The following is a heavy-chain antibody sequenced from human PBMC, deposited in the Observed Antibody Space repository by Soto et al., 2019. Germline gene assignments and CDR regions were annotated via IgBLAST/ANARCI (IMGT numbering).Heavy chain of an antibody. Sequence: QVQLVQSGAEVKKPGSSVKVSCKASGGTFSSYAISWVRQAPGQGLEWMGGIIPIFGTANYAQKFQGRVTITADESTSTAYMELSSLTSEDTAVYYCARASILTGLLTHQGNWFDPWGQGTLVTVSS. D-gene: IGHD3-9*01. CDR1: GGTFSSYA. V-gene: IGHV1-69*12. J-gene: IGHJ5*02. CDR2: IIPIFGTA. CDR3: ARASILTGLLTHQGNWFDP.